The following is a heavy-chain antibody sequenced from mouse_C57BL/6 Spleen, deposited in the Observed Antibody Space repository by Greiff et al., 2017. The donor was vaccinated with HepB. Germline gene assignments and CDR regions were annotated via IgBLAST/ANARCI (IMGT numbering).Heavy chain of an antibody. Sequence: EVKLVESGPELVKPGASVKISCKASGYSFTGYFMNWVKQSPEKSLEWIGEINPSTGGTTYNQKFKAKATLTVDKSSSTAYMQLKSLTSEDSAVYYCARNIIYYDYDAFYAMDYWGQGTSVTVSS. CDR2: INPSTGGT. CDR1: GYSFTGYF. CDR3: ARNIIYYDYDAFYAMDY. V-gene: IGHV1-42*01. D-gene: IGHD2-4*01. J-gene: IGHJ4*01.